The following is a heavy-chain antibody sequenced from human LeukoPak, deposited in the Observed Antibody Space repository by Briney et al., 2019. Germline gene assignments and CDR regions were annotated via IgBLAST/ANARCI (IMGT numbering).Heavy chain of an antibody. J-gene: IGHJ4*02. CDR1: GFTFSSYW. V-gene: IGHV3-23*01. Sequence: PGGSLRLSCAASGFTFSSYWMSWVRQAPGKGLEWVSAISGSAAGTYFADSVKGRFTISRDNSKNTVYLQMNSLRAEDTAVYYCAKSGRVGGDIAAAGIDYWGQGTLVTVSS. CDR2: ISGSAAGT. D-gene: IGHD6-13*01. CDR3: AKSGRVGGDIAAAGIDY.